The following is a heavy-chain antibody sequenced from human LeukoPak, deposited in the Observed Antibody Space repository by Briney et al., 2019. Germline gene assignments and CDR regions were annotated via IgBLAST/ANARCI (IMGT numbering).Heavy chain of an antibody. CDR1: GYTFTGYY. V-gene: IGHV1-2*02. D-gene: IGHD2-15*01. Sequence: ASVKVSCKASGYTFTGYYLHWMRQAPGQGLEWMGWINPNSGGPNYAQNFQGRVTMTRDTSLSTAYMELNRLQSDDTAIYYCARDRDCSGENWYAAFHIWGQGTMAIVSS. CDR2: INPNSGGP. CDR3: ARDRDCSGENWYAAFHI. J-gene: IGHJ3*02.